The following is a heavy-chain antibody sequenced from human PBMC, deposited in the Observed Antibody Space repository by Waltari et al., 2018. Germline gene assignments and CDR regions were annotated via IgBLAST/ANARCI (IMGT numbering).Heavy chain of an antibody. V-gene: IGHV7-4-1*02. CDR3: ARRGTTGTTHWFDP. D-gene: IGHD1-1*01. CDR1: GGTFSSYA. CDR2: INTNTGNP. Sequence: QVQLVQSGAEVKKPGSSVKVSCKASGGTFSSYAISWVRQAPGQGLEWMGWINTNTGNPTYAQGFTGRFVFSLDTSVSTAYLQISSLKAEDTAVYYCARRGTTGTTHWFDPWGQGTLVTVSS. J-gene: IGHJ5*02.